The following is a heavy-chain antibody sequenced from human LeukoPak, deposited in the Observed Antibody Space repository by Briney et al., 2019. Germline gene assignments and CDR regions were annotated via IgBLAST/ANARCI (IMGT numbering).Heavy chain of an antibody. CDR2: ITVYKDNT. V-gene: IGHV1-18*01. J-gene: IGHJ4*02. CDR1: GYTFTSHD. D-gene: IGHD3-22*01. Sequence: ASMKVSCKASGYTFTSHDISWVRQAPGHGLEWMGTITVYKDNTKYAQKFQGRVTMNTDTSTSTAYMELRSLTSDDTAVYYCARNDYDSSRYYLMGDCWGQGTLVTVSS. CDR3: ARNDYDSSRYYLMGDC.